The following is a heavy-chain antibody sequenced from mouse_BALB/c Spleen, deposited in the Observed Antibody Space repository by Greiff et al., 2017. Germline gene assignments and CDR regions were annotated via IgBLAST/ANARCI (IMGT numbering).Heavy chain of an antibody. J-gene: IGHJ2*01. V-gene: IGHV5-6-3*01. D-gene: IGHD1-1*01. CDR1: GFTFSSYG. CDR3: AREDYYGSSYYFDY. CDR2: INSNGGST. Sequence: EVKLMESGGGLVQPGGSLKLSCAASGFTFSSYGMSWVRQTPDKRLELVATINSNGGSTYYPDSVKGRFTISRDNAKNTLYLQMSSLKSEDTAMYYCAREDYYGSSYYFDYWGQGTTLTVSS.